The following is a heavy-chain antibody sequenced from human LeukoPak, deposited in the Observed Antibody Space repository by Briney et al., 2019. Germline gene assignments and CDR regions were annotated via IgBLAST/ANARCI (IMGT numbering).Heavy chain of an antibody. CDR3: ARDDSGYDPFDY. Sequence: SESQSLACIDRGGSIGSYYCRWVRQPPGKGLEWIGYIYYSGSTNYNPSLKSRVTISVDTSKNQFSLKLSSVTAADTAVYYCARDDSGYDPFDYWGQGTLVTVSS. CDR1: GGSIGSYY. V-gene: IGHV4-59*01. J-gene: IGHJ4*02. CDR2: IYYSGST. D-gene: IGHD5-12*01.